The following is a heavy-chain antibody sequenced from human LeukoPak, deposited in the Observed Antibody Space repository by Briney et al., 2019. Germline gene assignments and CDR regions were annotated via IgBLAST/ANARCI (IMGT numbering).Heavy chain of an antibody. CDR2: ISGSGGTT. Sequence: GGSLRLSCAASGFTFSNYAMSWVRQAPGKGLAWVSYISGSGGTTYYADSVKGRFTVSRDNSNNALYLQMNSLRAEDTAVYYCAKGSGDISGLNNYWGQGTLVTVSS. CDR3: AKGSGDISGLNNY. J-gene: IGHJ4*02. D-gene: IGHD6-19*01. CDR1: GFTFSNYA. V-gene: IGHV3-23*01.